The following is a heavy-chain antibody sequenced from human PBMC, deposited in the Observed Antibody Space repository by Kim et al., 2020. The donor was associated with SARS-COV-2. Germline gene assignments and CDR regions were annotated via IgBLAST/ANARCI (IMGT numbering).Heavy chain of an antibody. CDR3: ARDLGRIAAAVGAPVAGMDV. J-gene: IGHJ6*02. CDR1: GYTFTSYG. D-gene: IGHD6-13*01. Sequence: PSVKVSCKASGYTFTSYGISWVRQAPGQGLEWMGWISAYNGNTNYAQKLQGRVTMTTDTSTSTAYMELRSLRSDDTAVYYCARDLGRIAAAVGAPVAGMDVWGPGSPVTVSS. CDR2: ISAYNGNT. V-gene: IGHV1-18*01.